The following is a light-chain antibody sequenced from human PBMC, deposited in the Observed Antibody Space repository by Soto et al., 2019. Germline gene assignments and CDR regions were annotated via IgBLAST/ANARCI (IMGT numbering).Light chain of an antibody. CDR2: HAS. V-gene: IGKV3-20*01. Sequence: ENVLTQSPGTLSLSPGERATLSCRASQSISSSYLAWYQQQPGQTPRLLIYHASNRATGIPDRFSGSGSGTDITLTSSRLEPEDFAVYYCQQYGDSLLTVGGGTKVEIK. CDR1: QSISSSY. J-gene: IGKJ4*01. CDR3: QQYGDSLLT.